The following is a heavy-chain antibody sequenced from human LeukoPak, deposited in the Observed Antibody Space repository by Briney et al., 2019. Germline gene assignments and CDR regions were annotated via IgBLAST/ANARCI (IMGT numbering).Heavy chain of an antibody. CDR3: AKAHGGYYYDSSGDY. D-gene: IGHD3-22*01. V-gene: IGHV3-23*01. Sequence: GGSLRLSCTASGFSFSNYAMIWVRQAPGKGLEWVSAISGGGDSTDYADSVKGRFTISRDNSKNTLYLQVDSLRAEDTAVYFCAKAHGGYYYDSSGDYWGQGTLVTVSS. CDR1: GFSFSNYA. CDR2: ISGGGDST. J-gene: IGHJ4*02.